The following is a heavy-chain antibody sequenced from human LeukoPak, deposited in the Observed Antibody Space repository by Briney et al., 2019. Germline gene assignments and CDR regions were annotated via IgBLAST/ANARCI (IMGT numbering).Heavy chain of an antibody. Sequence: PGGSLRLSCVASGFTFSSYGMHWVRQAPDKGLEWVAVISYDGSNKDYADSVKGRFTISRDNSKNTLYLQMNSLRGEDTAVYYCARESSMVPDYWGQGTLVTVSS. J-gene: IGHJ4*02. CDR2: ISYDGSNK. CDR1: GFTFSSYG. D-gene: IGHD2-2*01. V-gene: IGHV3-30-3*01. CDR3: ARESSMVPDY.